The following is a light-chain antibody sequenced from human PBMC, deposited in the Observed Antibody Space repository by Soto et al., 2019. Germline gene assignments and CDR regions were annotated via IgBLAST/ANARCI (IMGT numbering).Light chain of an antibody. CDR3: AAREDSLTGYV. CDR1: NSNIGTNT. V-gene: IGLV1-44*01. Sequence: QSVLTQPPSASGTPGQRVTISCSGSNSNIGTNTVNWYQQLPGTAPKLLIYSGNQRPSGVPDRFSASKSGTSASLAISGLQSEDEADYNCAAREDSLTGYVFGPGTTVTV. CDR2: SGN. J-gene: IGLJ1*01.